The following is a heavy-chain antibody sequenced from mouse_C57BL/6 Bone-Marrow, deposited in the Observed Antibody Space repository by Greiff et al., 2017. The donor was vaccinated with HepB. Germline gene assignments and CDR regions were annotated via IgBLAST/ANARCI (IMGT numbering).Heavy chain of an antibody. Sequence: DVMLVESGGDLVKPGGSLKLSCAASGFTFSSYGMSWVRQTPDKRLEWVATISSGGSYTYYPDSVKGRFTISRDNAKNTLYLQMSSLKSEDTAMYYCARHGGLRRPFAYWGQGTLVTVSA. D-gene: IGHD2-4*01. CDR1: GFTFSSYG. J-gene: IGHJ3*01. CDR2: ISSGGSYT. V-gene: IGHV5-6*02. CDR3: ARHGGLRRPFAY.